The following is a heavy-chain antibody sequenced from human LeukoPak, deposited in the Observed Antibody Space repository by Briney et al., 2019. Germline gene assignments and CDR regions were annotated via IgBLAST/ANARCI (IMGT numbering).Heavy chain of an antibody. D-gene: IGHD3-22*01. V-gene: IGHV3-53*01. CDR2: IYSGGST. Sequence: GGSLRLSCAASGFSVSSNFMSWVRQAPGKGLEWVSIIYSGGSTHYADSVKGRFTISRDDSKNTLYLQMSSLRAEDTPVYYCARDIAYNYDSSGYSYVYWGQGTLVTVSS. CDR1: GFSVSSNF. J-gene: IGHJ4*02. CDR3: ARDIAYNYDSSGYSYVY.